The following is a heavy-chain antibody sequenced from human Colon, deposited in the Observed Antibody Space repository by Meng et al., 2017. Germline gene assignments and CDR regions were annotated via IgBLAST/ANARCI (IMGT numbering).Heavy chain of an antibody. Sequence: QGRLQESGPGLVRPSETLSLTCNVSGGSVSSASYYWSWIRQPPGKGLEWIGLIHYSGSRNYNPSLKSRVTMSVDTSKNRVSLRLTSVTAADTAVYYCARFYGSGTFEVHDYWGQGTLVTVSS. V-gene: IGHV4-61*01. CDR2: IHYSGSR. CDR3: ARFYGSGTFEVHDY. CDR1: GGSVSSASYY. J-gene: IGHJ4*02. D-gene: IGHD3-10*01.